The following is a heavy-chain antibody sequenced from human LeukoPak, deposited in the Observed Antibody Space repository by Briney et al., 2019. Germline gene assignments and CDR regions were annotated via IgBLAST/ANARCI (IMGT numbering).Heavy chain of an antibody. Sequence: GGSLRLSCAASGFTFSSYAMSWVRQAPGKGLEWVSAISGSGGSTYYADSVKGRFTISRDNSKNTLYLQMNSLRAEDTAVYYCAKGSHYDFWSGYLEYYFDYWGQGTLVTVSS. CDR3: AKGSHYDFWSGYLEYYFDY. CDR1: GFTFSSYA. D-gene: IGHD3-3*01. CDR2: ISGSGGST. J-gene: IGHJ4*02. V-gene: IGHV3-23*01.